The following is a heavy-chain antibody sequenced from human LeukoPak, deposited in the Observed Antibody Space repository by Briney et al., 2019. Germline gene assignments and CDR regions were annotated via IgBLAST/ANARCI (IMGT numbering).Heavy chain of an antibody. J-gene: IGHJ6*02. D-gene: IGHD3-16*01. V-gene: IGHV1-18*01. Sequence: GASVKVSCKASGYTFTSYGISWVRQAPGQGLEGMGWISPYNRNTNFAQNFQGRVSLTTDTSTTTVYMELGSLTSDDTAVYYCAREGGGAGPIPDLHYFYGMDVWGQGTTVTVSS. CDR3: AREGGGAGPIPDLHYFYGMDV. CDR2: ISPYNRNT. CDR1: GYTFTSYG.